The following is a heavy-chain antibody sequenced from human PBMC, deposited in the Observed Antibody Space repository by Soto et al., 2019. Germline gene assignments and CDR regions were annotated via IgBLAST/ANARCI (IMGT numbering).Heavy chain of an antibody. CDR1: GFTFSSYW. J-gene: IGHJ6*02. V-gene: IGHV3-74*01. D-gene: IGHD2-15*01. CDR2: INSDGSST. CDR3: ARGPEDIVLVVAAAPTPPGRMDV. Sequence: EVQLVESGGGLVQPGGSLRLSCAASGFTFSSYWMHWVRQAPGKGLVWVSRINSDGSSTSYAYSVKGRFTISRDNAKNTPYQQMTTLRAEDTAVYSCARGPEDIVLVVAAAPTPPGRMDVWGQGTTVTVSS.